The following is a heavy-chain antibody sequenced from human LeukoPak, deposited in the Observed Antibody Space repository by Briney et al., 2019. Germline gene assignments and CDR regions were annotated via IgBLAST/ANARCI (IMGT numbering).Heavy chain of an antibody. CDR1: GGSISSSNW. CDR3: ARGEGYDSGTVHFCY. CDR2: VYHSGAT. J-gene: IGHJ4*02. D-gene: IGHD3-10*01. V-gene: IGHV4-4*02. Sequence: SETLSLTCTVPGGSISSSNWWTWVRQPPGKGLEWIGEVYHSGATNYNPSLRSRVIISADRSSNQFSLRLNSVTAADTAVFYCARGEGYDSGTVHFCYWGRGILVTVSS.